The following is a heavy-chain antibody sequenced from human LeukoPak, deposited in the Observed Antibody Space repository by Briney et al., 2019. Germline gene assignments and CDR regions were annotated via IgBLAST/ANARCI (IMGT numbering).Heavy chain of an antibody. J-gene: IGHJ4*02. CDR2: ISASGST. V-gene: IGHV3-23*01. CDR1: GFPLTNYA. D-gene: IGHD2-15*01. Sequence: GGSLRLSCAASGFPLTNYAISWVRQAPGKGLEWVSAISASGSTYYADSVKGHFTISRDNSRNTLYLRMNSLRAEDTAVYYCARSGVAATPRTSDCWGQGTLVTVSS. CDR3: ARSGVAATPRTSDC.